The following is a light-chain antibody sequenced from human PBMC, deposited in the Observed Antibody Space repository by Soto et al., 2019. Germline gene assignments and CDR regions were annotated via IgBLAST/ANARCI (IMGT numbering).Light chain of an antibody. V-gene: IGKV1-39*01. Sequence: DIQMTQSPSSLSASVGDSVTITCRASQSISSYLNWYQQKPGKAPKLLIYAASSLQSGVPSRFSGSGSGTDFTLTISSLQPEDFATYYCQQSYSTLYTFGQVTKLEIK. CDR3: QQSYSTLYT. J-gene: IGKJ2*01. CDR2: AAS. CDR1: QSISSY.